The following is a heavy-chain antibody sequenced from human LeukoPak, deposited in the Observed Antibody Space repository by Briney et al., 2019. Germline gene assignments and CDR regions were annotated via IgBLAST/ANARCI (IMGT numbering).Heavy chain of an antibody. J-gene: IGHJ4*02. Sequence: GGSLRLSCSPSGFTFSAFAMHWVRRAPGKGLEYVSGISSKGGSTYYADSVKDRFTISRDNSKKMLFLQMSSLRAEDTAVYYCVKGSSYYYDSGGYYVDYWGQGTLVTVYS. CDR2: ISSKGGST. CDR1: GFTFSAFA. D-gene: IGHD3-22*01. CDR3: VKGSSYYYDSGGYYVDY. V-gene: IGHV3-64D*06.